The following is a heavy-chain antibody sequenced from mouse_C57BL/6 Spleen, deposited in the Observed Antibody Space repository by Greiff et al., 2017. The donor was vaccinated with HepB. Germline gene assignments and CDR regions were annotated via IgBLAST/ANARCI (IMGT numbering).Heavy chain of an antibody. CDR1: GYTFTTYP. D-gene: IGHD1-1*01. J-gene: IGHJ2*01. CDR3: ARGYYGSSSFDY. CDR2: FHPYNDDT. V-gene: IGHV1-47*01. Sequence: VQLQQSGAELVKPGASVKMSCKASGYTFTTYPIEWMKQNHGKSLEWIGNFHPYNDDTKYNEKFKGKATLTVEKSSSTVYLELRRLTSDDSAFYYCARGYYGSSSFDYWGQGTTRTVSS.